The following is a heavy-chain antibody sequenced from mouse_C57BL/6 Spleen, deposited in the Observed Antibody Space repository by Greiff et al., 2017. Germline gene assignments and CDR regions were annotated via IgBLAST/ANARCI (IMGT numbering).Heavy chain of an antibody. J-gene: IGHJ4*01. CDR3: AREATVPYAMDY. CDR2: ISYDGSN. V-gene: IGHV3-6*01. CDR1: GYSITSGYY. Sequence: EVQVVESEPGLVKPSQSLSLTCSVTGYSITSGYYWNWIRQFPGNKLEWMGYISYDGSNNYNPSLKNRISITRDTSKNQFFLKLNSVTTEDTATYYCAREATVPYAMDYWGQGTSVTVSS. D-gene: IGHD1-1*01.